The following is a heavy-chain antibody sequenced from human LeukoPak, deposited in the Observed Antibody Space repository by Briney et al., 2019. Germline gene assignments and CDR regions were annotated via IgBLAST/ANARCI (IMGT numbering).Heavy chain of an antibody. J-gene: IGHJ3*02. D-gene: IGHD2-21*02. CDR1: GGSISSYY. V-gene: IGHV4-59*12. CDR3: ARETPTVRVVVTAIYAFDI. CDR2: IYYSGST. Sequence: SETLSLTCTVSGGSISSYYWSWIRQPPGKGLEWIGYIYYSGSTNYNPSLKSRVTISVDTSKNQFSLKLSSVTAADTAVYYCARETPTVRVVVTAIYAFDIWGQGTMVTVSS.